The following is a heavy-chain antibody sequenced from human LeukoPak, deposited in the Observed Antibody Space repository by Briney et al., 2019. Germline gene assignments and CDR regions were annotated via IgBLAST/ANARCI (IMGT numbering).Heavy chain of an antibody. J-gene: IGHJ4*02. Sequence: GGSLRLSCAPSGLTFSSYGMHWVRQAPDKVLEWVAFIWYDGSRKYYGDSVKGRFTMSRDSSENTLYLQMNSLAAEDTDVYYCARDLSFYEDYWGQGTLVTVSS. CDR2: IWYDGSRK. CDR1: GLTFSSYG. V-gene: IGHV3-33*01. D-gene: IGHD3-3*02. CDR3: ARDLSFYEDY.